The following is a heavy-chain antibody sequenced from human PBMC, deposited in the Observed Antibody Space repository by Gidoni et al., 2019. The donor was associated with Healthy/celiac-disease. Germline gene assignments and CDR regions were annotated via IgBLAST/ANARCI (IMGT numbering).Heavy chain of an antibody. CDR1: GYSISSGYY. Sequence: QVQLQEAGPGLVKPSETLSLTCTVSGYSISSGYYWGWIRQPPGKGLEWIGSIYHSGSTYYNPSLKIRVTIAVDTSKNQFSLKLSSVTAADTAVYYCASGGSGSYEEYWGQGTLVTVSS. CDR3: ASGGSGSYEEY. J-gene: IGHJ4*02. CDR2: IYHSGST. V-gene: IGHV4-38-2*02. D-gene: IGHD1-26*01.